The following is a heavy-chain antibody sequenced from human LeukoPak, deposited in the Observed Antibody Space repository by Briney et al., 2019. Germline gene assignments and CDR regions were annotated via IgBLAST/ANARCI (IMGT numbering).Heavy chain of an antibody. CDR3: AKAPEWLSYYFDY. J-gene: IGHJ4*02. CDR1: GFTFSSYA. CDR2: ISGSGGST. V-gene: IGHV3-23*01. D-gene: IGHD3-3*01. Sequence: GASLRLSCAASGFTFSSYAMSWVRQAPGKGLEWVSAISGSGGSTYYADSVKGRFTTSRDNSKNTLYLQMNSLRAEDTAVYYCAKAPEWLSYYFDYWGQGPWSPSPQ.